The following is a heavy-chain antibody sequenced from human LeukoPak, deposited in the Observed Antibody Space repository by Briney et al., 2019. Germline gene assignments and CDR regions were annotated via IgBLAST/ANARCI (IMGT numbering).Heavy chain of an antibody. D-gene: IGHD3-10*01. CDR2: MNPNSGNT. CDR1: GYTFTSYD. V-gene: IGHV1-18*01. J-gene: IGHJ6*03. CDR3: ARASELLWFGERDYYMDV. Sequence: ASVKVSCKASGYTFTSYDINWVRQATGQGLEWMGWMNPNSGNTNYAQKLQGRVTMTTDTSTSTAYMELRSLRSDDTAVYYCARASELLWFGERDYYMDVWGKGTTVTISS.